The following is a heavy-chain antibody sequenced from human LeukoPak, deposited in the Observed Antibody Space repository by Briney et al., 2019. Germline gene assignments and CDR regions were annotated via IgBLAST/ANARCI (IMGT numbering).Heavy chain of an antibody. V-gene: IGHV4-34*01. CDR3: ASKYYDFWKGNWFDP. CDR1: GGSFSGYY. Sequence: SETLSPTCAVYGGSFSGYYWSWIRQPPGKGLEWIGEINHSGSTNYNPSLKSRVTISVDTSKNQFSLKLSSVTAADTAVYYCASKYYDFWKGNWFDPWGQGILVTVSS. D-gene: IGHD3-3*01. CDR2: INHSGST. J-gene: IGHJ5*02.